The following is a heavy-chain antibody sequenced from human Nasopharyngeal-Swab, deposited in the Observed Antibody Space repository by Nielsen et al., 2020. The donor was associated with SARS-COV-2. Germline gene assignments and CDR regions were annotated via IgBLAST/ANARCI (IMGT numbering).Heavy chain of an antibody. CDR2: ISTSGST. D-gene: IGHD4-17*01. CDR3: ARGLRGVTTYYYYYYMDV. Sequence: SETLSLNCTVSGGSISSGSYYWSWIRPPAGKGLEWIGRISTSGSTNYNPSLKSRVTISVDTSKNQFSLKLSSLTAADTAVYYCARGLRGVTTYYYYYYMDVWGKGTTVTVSS. CDR1: GGSISSGSYY. V-gene: IGHV4-61*02. J-gene: IGHJ6*03.